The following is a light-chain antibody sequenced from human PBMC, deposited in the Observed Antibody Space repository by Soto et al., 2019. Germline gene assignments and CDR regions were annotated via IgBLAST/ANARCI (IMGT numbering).Light chain of an antibody. V-gene: IGKV1-5*01. CDR3: QQYSSYSRT. CDR1: QGISTW. Sequence: DIQMTQSPYTLFASVGDRVTITCRASQGISTWLAWYQQKPGTAPKLLIYDASSLESGVPSRFSGSGSGTEFTLTISSLQPDDYATYYCQQYSSYSRTFGQGTKVDIK. CDR2: DAS. J-gene: IGKJ1*01.